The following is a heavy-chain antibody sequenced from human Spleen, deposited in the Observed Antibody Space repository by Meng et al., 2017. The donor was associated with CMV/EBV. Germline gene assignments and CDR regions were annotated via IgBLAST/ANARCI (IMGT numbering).Heavy chain of an antibody. J-gene: IGHJ4*02. Sequence: ASVKVSCKASGYIFSVYGITWVRQAPGQGLEWMGWISPYNGNTNYAQKFQGRVTMTTDTSTSTAYMELRSLRSDDTAIYYCARIGSAYSGGLHLLREFDHWGQGTLVTVSS. CDR1: GYIFSVYG. CDR2: ISPYNGNT. D-gene: IGHD4-11*01. V-gene: IGHV1-18*01. CDR3: ARIGSAYSGGLHLLREFDH.